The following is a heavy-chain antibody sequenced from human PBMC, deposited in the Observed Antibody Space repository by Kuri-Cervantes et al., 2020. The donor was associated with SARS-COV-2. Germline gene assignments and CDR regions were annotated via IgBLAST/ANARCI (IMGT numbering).Heavy chain of an antibody. D-gene: IGHD3-16*01. V-gene: IGHV3-9*01. J-gene: IGHJ5*02. CDR2: ISWNSGSI. Sequence: SLKISCAASGFTFSSYDMHWVRQAPGKGLEWVSGISWNSGSIGYADSVKGRFTISRDNAKNSLYLQMNSLRAEDTAVYYCASMMSRVGNWFDPWGQGTLVTVSS. CDR1: GFTFSSYD. CDR3: ASMMSRVGNWFDP.